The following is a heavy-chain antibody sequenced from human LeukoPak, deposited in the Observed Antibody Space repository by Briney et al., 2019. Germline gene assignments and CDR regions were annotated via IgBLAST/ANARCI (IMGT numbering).Heavy chain of an antibody. J-gene: IGHJ4*02. CDR1: GFTFSRYW. CDR2: IKQDGSKT. D-gene: IGHD6-13*01. CDR3: ARISIAAAGDFDY. Sequence: GGSLRLSCVASGFTFSRYWMSWARQAPGKGLEWVANIKQDGSKTYYVDSVKGRFTISRGNAKNSLYLQMNSLRAEDTAVYYCARISIAAAGDFDYWGQGTLVTVSS. V-gene: IGHV3-7*05.